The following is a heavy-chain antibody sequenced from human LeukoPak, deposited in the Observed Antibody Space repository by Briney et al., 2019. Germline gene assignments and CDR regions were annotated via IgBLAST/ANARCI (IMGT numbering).Heavy chain of an antibody. Sequence: GGSLRLSCAASGFTFSNAWMSWVRQAPGKGLEWVGRIKSKTDGRTTDYAAPVKGRFTISRDDSKNTLYLQMNSLKTEDTAVYYCTTVVLRYFDWLRTFDYWGQGTLVTVSS. J-gene: IGHJ4*02. CDR1: GFTFSNAW. V-gene: IGHV3-15*01. D-gene: IGHD3-9*01. CDR3: TTVVLRYFDWLRTFDY. CDR2: IKSKTDGRTT.